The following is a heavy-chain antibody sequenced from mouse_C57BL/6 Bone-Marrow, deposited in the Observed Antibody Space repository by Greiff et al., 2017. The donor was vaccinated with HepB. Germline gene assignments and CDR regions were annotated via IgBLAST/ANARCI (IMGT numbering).Heavy chain of an antibody. V-gene: IGHV5-17*01. CDR2: ISSGSSTV. J-gene: IGHJ3*01. Sequence: EVQLVESGGGLVKPGGSLKLSCAASGFTFSDYGMHWVRQAPEKGLEWVAYISSGSSTVYYADTVKGRFTISRDNAKNTLFLQMTSLRSEDTAMYYCARREAYYSNYGTIAYWGQGTLVTVSA. CDR3: ARREAYYSNYGTIAY. CDR1: GFTFSDYG. D-gene: IGHD2-5*01.